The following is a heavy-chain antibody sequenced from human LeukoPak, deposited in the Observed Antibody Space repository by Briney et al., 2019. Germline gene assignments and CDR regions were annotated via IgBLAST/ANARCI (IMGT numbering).Heavy chain of an antibody. Sequence: ASVTVSCKASGYNFTNYGISWVRQAPGQGLEWMGWISAYNGDTNYAQKLQGRVTVTTDTSTSTAYMELRTLRSDDTAVYYCARAPSYGDYGGDYWGQGTLVTVSS. J-gene: IGHJ4*02. CDR3: ARAPSYGDYGGDY. CDR1: GYNFTNYG. V-gene: IGHV1-18*01. D-gene: IGHD4-17*01. CDR2: ISAYNGDT.